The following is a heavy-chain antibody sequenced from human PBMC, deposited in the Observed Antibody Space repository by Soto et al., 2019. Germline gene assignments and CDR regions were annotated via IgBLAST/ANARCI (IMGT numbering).Heavy chain of an antibody. D-gene: IGHD2-2*01. V-gene: IGHV3-30*18. CDR2: ISYDGSNK. CDR1: GFTFSSYG. J-gene: IGHJ6*02. Sequence: PGGSLRLSCAASGFTFSSYGMHWVRQAPGKGLEWVAVISYDGSNKYYADSVKGRFTISRDNSKNTLYLQMNSLRAEDTAVYYCAKERVPAALFYGMDVWGQGTTVPVSS. CDR3: AKERVPAALFYGMDV.